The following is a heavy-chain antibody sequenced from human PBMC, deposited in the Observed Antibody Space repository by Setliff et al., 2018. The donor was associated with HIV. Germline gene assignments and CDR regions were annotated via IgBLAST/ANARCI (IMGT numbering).Heavy chain of an antibody. Sequence: SETLSLTCIVSGASISSQYWSWIRQPAGKGLEWIGRVYSSGNTNYNPSFKSRVTMSVDTSKNQFSLNLNSVTAADTAVYYCARGFLRSRRRWFDPWGQGTLVTVSS. D-gene: IGHD4-17*01. CDR1: GASISSQY. V-gene: IGHV4-4*07. CDR2: VYSSGNT. CDR3: ARGFLRSRRRWFDP. J-gene: IGHJ5*02.